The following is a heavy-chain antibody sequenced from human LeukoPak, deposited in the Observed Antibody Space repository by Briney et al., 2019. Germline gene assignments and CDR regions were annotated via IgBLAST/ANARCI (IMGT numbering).Heavy chain of an antibody. J-gene: IGHJ4*02. D-gene: IGHD5-18*01. CDR1: GYTFTSYD. Sequence: EASVKVSCKASGYTFTSYDINWVRQATGHGLEWMGWMNPSTGNTGYAQKLQGRVTMTTDTSTSTAYMDLSRLRYDDTAVYYCARDVGLQSQKSFDYWGQGTLVTVSS. CDR3: ARDVGLQSQKSFDY. V-gene: IGHV1-8*02. CDR2: MNPSTGNT.